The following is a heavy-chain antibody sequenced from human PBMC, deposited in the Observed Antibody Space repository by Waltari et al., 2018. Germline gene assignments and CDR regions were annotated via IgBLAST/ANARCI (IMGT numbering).Heavy chain of an antibody. CDR2: IKSKTDGGTT. D-gene: IGHD6-13*01. V-gene: IGHV3-15*01. J-gene: IGHJ4*02. CDR3: TTTSFVEQQLVLGWDY. CDR1: GFTFSNAW. Sequence: EVQLVESGGGLVKPGGPLRLSCAASGFTFSNAWMRWVRQAPGKGLEWVGRIKSKTDGGTTEYAAPVKGRFTISRDDSKNTLYLQMNSLKTEDTAVYYCTTTSFVEQQLVLGWDYWGQGTLVTVSS.